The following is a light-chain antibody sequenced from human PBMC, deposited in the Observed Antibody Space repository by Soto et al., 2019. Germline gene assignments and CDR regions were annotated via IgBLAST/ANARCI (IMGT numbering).Light chain of an antibody. V-gene: IGKV1-39*01. CDR2: AAS. CDR3: QQLRSYPST. Sequence: DIQMTQSPSSLSASVEDRVIITCRASQSISNHLNWYQQKPGKAPKLLIFAASSLQSGVPSRFSGSRSGPDFTLTISSLQPEDFAAYYCQQLRSYPSTFGGGTKVDIK. CDR1: QSISNH. J-gene: IGKJ4*01.